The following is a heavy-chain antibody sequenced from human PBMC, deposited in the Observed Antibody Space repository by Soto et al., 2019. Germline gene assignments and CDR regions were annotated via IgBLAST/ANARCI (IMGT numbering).Heavy chain of an antibody. J-gene: IGHJ3*02. D-gene: IGHD3-9*01. CDR1: GFTFSSYA. CDR2: ISGSGGST. CDR3: AKVLKPRLRYFDWLLGAFDI. Sequence: GGSLSLSCAASGFTFSSYAMSWVRQAPGKGLEWVSAISGSGGSTYYADSVKGRFTISRDNSKNTLYLQMNSLRAEDTAVYYCAKVLKPRLRYFDWLLGAFDIWGQGTMVTVSS. V-gene: IGHV3-23*01.